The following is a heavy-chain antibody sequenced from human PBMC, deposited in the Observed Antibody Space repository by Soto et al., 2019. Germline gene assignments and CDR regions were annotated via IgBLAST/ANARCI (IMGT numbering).Heavy chain of an antibody. J-gene: IGHJ4*02. CDR2: IYYSGST. D-gene: IGHD2-15*01. CDR3: ARAYCSGGSCDHFDY. V-gene: IGHV4-59*01. Sequence: PSETLSLTCTVSGGSISSYYWIWIRQPPGKGLEWIGYIYYSGSTNYNPSLKSRVTISVDTSKNQFSLKLSSVTAADTAVYYCARAYCSGGSCDHFDYWGQGTLVTVSS. CDR1: GGSISSYY.